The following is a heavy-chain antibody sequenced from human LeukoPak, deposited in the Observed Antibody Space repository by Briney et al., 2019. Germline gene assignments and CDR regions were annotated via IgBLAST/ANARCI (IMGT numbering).Heavy chain of an antibody. CDR2: ISGDGGST. J-gene: IGHJ1*01. Sequence: GGSLRLSCSASGXTFDNYAIHWVRQAPGKGLEWVSLISGDGGSTYYADSMKGRFTISRDNSKNSLYLQMNSLRTEDTALYYCARDSQEFFQHWGQGTLVTVSS. CDR1: GXTFDNYA. CDR3: ARDSQEFFQH. V-gene: IGHV3-43*02.